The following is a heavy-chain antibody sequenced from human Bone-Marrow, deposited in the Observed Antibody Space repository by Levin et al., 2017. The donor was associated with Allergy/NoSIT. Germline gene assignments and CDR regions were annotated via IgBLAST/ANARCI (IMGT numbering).Heavy chain of an antibody. CDR2: IIHDGSNK. Sequence: GESLKISCAASGFSFSNYGMHWVRQAPGKGLEWVAVIIHDGSNKNYVDSVKGRFTISRDNSKSTLSLQMNSLRPEDTAVYYCAKDGWWRDNCFYMDVWGKGTTVTVSS. CDR3: AKDGWWRDNCFYMDV. J-gene: IGHJ6*03. V-gene: IGHV3-30*18. D-gene: IGHD2-15*01. CDR1: GFSFSNYG.